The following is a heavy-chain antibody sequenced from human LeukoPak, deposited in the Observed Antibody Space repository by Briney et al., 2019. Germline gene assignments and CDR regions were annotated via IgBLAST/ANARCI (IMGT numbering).Heavy chain of an antibody. V-gene: IGHV4-59*01. CDR2: IYYSGST. J-gene: IGHJ4*02. CDR3: ARTGSTVTMLYPFDR. D-gene: IGHD4-17*01. Sequence: PSETLSLTCTVSGGSIRIYYWCWIRQTPGKGLEWIGYIYYSGSTNYNPSLKSRVSISVDTSKNQFSLKLSSVTAADTAVYYCARTGSTVTMLYPFDRWGQGTLVTVSS. CDR1: GGSIRIYY.